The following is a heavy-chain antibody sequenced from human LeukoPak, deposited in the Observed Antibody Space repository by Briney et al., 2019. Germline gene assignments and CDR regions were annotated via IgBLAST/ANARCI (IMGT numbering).Heavy chain of an antibody. Sequence: SETLSLTCTISGGSISSGGYYWSWIRQHPGKGQEWIGYIYYSGSTYYNPSLKSRVTISVDTSKNQFSLKLSSVTAADTAVYYCARDPLKYWYFDLWGRGTLVTVSS. CDR2: IYYSGST. CDR3: ARDPLKYWYFDL. CDR1: GGSISSGGYY. J-gene: IGHJ2*01. V-gene: IGHV4-31*03.